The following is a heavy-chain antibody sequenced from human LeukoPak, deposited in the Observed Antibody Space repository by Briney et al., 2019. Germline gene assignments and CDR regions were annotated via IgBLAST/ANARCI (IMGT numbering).Heavy chain of an antibody. Sequence: GGSPRLSCAASGFTFSSYWMSWVRQAPGKGLEWVSIIYSGGSTYYADSVKGRFTISRDNSMNTLYLQMNSLRAEDTAVYYCARDRAYSGSYYHDYWGQGTLVTVSS. CDR1: GFTFSSYW. V-gene: IGHV3-53*01. J-gene: IGHJ4*02. CDR2: IYSGGST. CDR3: ARDRAYSGSYYHDY. D-gene: IGHD1-26*01.